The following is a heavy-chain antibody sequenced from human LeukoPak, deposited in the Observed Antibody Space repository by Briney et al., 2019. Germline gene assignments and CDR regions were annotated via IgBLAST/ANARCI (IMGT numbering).Heavy chain of an antibody. CDR1: GDSISGYY. Sequence: SETLSLTCTVSGDSISGYYWIWIRQPPGKGLEWVGDIYDSDTRYNPPLKSRVTISVDTSKNQFSLKLSSVTAADTAVYYCARAVRGLYGMDVWGQGTTVTVSS. V-gene: IGHV4-59*12. D-gene: IGHD4-11*01. J-gene: IGHJ6*02. CDR3: ARAVRGLYGMDV. CDR2: IYDSDT.